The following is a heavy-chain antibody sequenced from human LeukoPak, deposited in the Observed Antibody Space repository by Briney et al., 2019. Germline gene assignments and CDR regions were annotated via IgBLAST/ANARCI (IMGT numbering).Heavy chain of an antibody. CDR2: IYYSGST. D-gene: IGHD6-13*01. V-gene: IGHV4-39*07. CDR3: ARSLSGYSSSSYYFDY. CDR1: GGSISSSSYY. Sequence: SETLSLTCTVSGGSISSSSYYWGWIRQPPGKGLEWMGSIYYSGSTYYNPSLKSRVTISVDTSKNQFSLKLSSVTAADTAVYYCARSLSGYSSSSYYFDYWGQGTLVTVSS. J-gene: IGHJ4*02.